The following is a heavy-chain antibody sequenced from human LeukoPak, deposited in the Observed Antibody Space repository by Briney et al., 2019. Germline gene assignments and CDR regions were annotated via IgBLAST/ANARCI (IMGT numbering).Heavy chain of an antibody. Sequence: GGSLRLSCAASGFTFSSFVVTWVRQAPGKGLERVPSISGDGERTYYADSVKGRFTISRDHSKNRLYLQMNSLRAEDTAVYYCAKEGVAVTSRGAYFDSWGQGTLVTVSS. CDR1: GFTFSSFV. CDR3: AKEGVAVTSRGAYFDS. CDR2: ISGDGERT. J-gene: IGHJ4*02. V-gene: IGHV3-23*01. D-gene: IGHD4-17*01.